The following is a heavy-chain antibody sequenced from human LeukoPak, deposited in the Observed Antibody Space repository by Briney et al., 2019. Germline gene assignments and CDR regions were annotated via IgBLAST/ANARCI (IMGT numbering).Heavy chain of an antibody. CDR3: ARSDGNGDYYPFDP. CDR2: INTNTGNP. V-gene: IGHV7-4-1*02. CDR1: GYTFTSYA. Sequence: ASVKVSCKASGYTFTSYAMNWVRQAPGQGLEWMGWINTNTGNPTYAQGFTGRFVFSLDTSVSTAYLQISSLKAEDTAVYYCARSDGNGDYYPFDPWGQGTLATVSS. J-gene: IGHJ5*02. D-gene: IGHD4-17*01.